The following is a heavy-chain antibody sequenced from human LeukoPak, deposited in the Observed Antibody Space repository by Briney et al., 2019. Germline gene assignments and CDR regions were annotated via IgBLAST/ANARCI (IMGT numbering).Heavy chain of an antibody. D-gene: IGHD2-21*02. CDR1: GFTFSSYA. J-gene: IGHJ4*02. Sequence: QAGGSLRLSCAASGFTFSSYAMSWVRQAPGKGLEWVSAISGSGDSTYYADSVKGRFTISRDNSKNTLYLQMNSLRAEDTAVYYCAKQVTSRPDCYFDYWGQGTLVTVSS. CDR3: AKQVTSRPDCYFDY. CDR2: ISGSGDST. V-gene: IGHV3-23*01.